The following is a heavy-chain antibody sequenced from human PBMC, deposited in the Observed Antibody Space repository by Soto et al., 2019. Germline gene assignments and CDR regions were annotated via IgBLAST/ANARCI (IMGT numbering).Heavy chain of an antibody. J-gene: IGHJ3*02. D-gene: IGHD4-17*01. V-gene: IGHV1-3*01. Sequence: QVQLLQSAAELKMPGASLNLSCKTSGYNFTNCAVHWLRQAPGQRLEWLGWIKGGTGNTRFSERFQDRVTLTRDTCASTVYMELTGLKSEDTAIYYCARGAGRSTVTRAFDIWGQGTVVTVSS. CDR1: GYNFTNCA. CDR3: ARGAGRSTVTRAFDI. CDR2: IKGGTGNT.